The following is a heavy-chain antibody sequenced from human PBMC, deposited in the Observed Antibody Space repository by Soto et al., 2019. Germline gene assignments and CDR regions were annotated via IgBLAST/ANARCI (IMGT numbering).Heavy chain of an antibody. Sequence: GGSVKVSCKASGYTFTSYGISWVRQAPGQGLEWMGWISAYNGNTNYAQKLQGRVTMTTDTSTSTAYMELRSLRSDDTAVYYCARDLMKRYSSGWYRYFDYWGQGTLVTVSS. D-gene: IGHD6-19*01. CDR2: ISAYNGNT. CDR3: ARDLMKRYSSGWYRYFDY. V-gene: IGHV1-18*01. J-gene: IGHJ4*02. CDR1: GYTFTSYG.